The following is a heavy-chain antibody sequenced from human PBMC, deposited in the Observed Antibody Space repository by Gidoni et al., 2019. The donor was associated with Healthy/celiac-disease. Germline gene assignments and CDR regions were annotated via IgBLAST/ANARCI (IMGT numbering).Heavy chain of an antibody. V-gene: IGHV3-33*01. Sequence: QVQLVESGGGVVQPGRSLRLSCAASGFTFSSYGMHWVRQAPGKGLEWVAVIWYDGSNKYYADSVKGRFTISRDNSKNTLYLQMNSLRAEDTAVYYCARGMGSSWSYYYYYGMDVWGQGTTVTVSS. CDR3: ARGMGSSWSYYYYYGMDV. J-gene: IGHJ6*02. CDR2: IWYDGSNK. CDR1: GFTFSSYG. D-gene: IGHD6-13*01.